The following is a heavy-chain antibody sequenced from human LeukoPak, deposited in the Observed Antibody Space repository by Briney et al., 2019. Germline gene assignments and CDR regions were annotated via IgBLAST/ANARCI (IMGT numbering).Heavy chain of an antibody. V-gene: IGHV3-43*01. D-gene: IGHD2-15*01. Sequence: YAESVKGRFTISRDSTKKTLYLQMRSLRPEDTAFYYCAKDGHYCTATSCFSSWLDPWGQGTLVTVSS. J-gene: IGHJ5*01. CDR3: AKDGHYCTATSCFSSWLDP.